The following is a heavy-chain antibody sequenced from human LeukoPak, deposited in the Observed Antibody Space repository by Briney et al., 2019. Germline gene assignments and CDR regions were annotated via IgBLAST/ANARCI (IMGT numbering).Heavy chain of an antibody. CDR2: IKQDGSET. J-gene: IGHJ4*02. CDR3: TRSPMDQPRWGYFLDY. CDR1: GFTFSSCW. D-gene: IGHD2-21*01. Sequence: GGSLRLSCAASGFTFSSCWLGWVRQAPGKGLEWVANIKQDGSETYYVDSVRGRFTISRDNAKNSLHLQMNRLRAEDTAVYYCTRSPMDQPRWGYFLDYWGRGSLVSVSS. V-gene: IGHV3-7*01.